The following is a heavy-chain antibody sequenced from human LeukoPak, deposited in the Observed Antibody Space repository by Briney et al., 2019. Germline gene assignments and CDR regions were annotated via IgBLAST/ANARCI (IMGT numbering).Heavy chain of an antibody. V-gene: IGHV4-39*01. Sequence: SETLSLTCTVSGGSISSSSHYWGWIRQPPGKGLEWIGSIYYSGSTYYNPSLKSRVTISVDTSKNQFSLKLSSVTAADTAVYYCARHNVAAADYYFDYWGQGTLVTVSS. J-gene: IGHJ4*02. CDR3: ARHNVAAADYYFDY. CDR2: IYYSGST. D-gene: IGHD6-13*01. CDR1: GGSISSSSHY.